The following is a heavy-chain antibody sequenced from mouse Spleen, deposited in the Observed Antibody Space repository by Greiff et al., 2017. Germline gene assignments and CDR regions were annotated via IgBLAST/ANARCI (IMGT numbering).Heavy chain of an antibody. CDR2: IYPRSGNT. V-gene: IGHV1-81*01. CDR1: GYTFTSYG. CDR3: ERAGVYYTSSSLAWFAY. J-gene: IGHJ3*01. D-gene: IGHD1-1*01. Sequence: QVQLQQSGAELARPGASVKLSCKASGYTFTSYGISWVKQRTGQGLEWIGAIYPRSGNTYYNEKFKGKATLTADKSSSTAYMELRSLTSEDSCVSFCERAGVYYTSSSLAWFAYWGQGTLVTVSA.